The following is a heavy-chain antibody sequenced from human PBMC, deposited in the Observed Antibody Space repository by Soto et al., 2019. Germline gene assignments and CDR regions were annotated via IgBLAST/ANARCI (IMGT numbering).Heavy chain of an antibody. J-gene: IGHJ4*02. D-gene: IGHD3-10*01. V-gene: IGHV3-15*01. CDR2: IKSKTDGGTT. CDR1: RFAFNNAW. Sequence: EVQLVDSGGGLVKPGGSLRLSCAASRFAFNNAWMAWVRQAPWKGLEWVGHIKSKTDGGTTDYAAPVKGRFTISRDDSKNTLFLQMKSLKTEDTGVYYCSTEWYASGSGDYWGQGTLVSVSS. CDR3: STEWYASGSGDY.